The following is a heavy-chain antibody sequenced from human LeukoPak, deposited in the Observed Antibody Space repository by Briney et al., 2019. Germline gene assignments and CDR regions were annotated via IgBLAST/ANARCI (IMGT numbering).Heavy chain of an antibody. V-gene: IGHV4-4*07. CDR1: GGSISSYY. Sequence: SETLSLTCTLSGGSISSYYWSWIRQPAGKGLEWIGRIYTSGSTNYNPSLKSRVTMSVDTSKNQFSLKLSSVTAADTAVYYCAGVLDSSGYYHVGYWGQGTLVTVSS. J-gene: IGHJ4*02. CDR3: AGVLDSSGYYHVGY. CDR2: IYTSGST. D-gene: IGHD3-22*01.